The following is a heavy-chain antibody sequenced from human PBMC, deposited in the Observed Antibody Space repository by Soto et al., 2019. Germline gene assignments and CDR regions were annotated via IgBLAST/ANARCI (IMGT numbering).Heavy chain of an antibody. V-gene: IGHV1-2*02. CDR3: ARVKVRGVIDY. CDR2: LKSDNGGT. Sequence: QVQLVQSGAQVKPPGASVKVSCKASGYTFTGHYMHWVRQVSGKRLEHLGWLKSDNGGTYYSPNFQGRVTFTRDTSTSTAYMELRSLRSDDTAVYYCARVKVRGVIDYWGQGTLVTVSS. J-gene: IGHJ4*02. CDR1: GYTFTGHY. D-gene: IGHD3-10*01.